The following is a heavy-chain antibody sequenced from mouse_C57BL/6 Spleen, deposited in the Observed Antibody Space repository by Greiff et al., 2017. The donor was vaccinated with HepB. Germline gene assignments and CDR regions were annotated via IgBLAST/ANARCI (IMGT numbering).Heavy chain of an antibody. CDR2: ISDGGSYT. J-gene: IGHJ1*03. Sequence: EVQLVESGGGLVKPGGSLKLSCAASGFTFSSYAMSWVRQTPEKRLEWVATISDGGSYTYYPDNVKGRFTISRDNAKNNLYLQMSHLKSEDTAMYYCARGGYGSWYFDVWGTGTTVTVSS. CDR3: ARGGYGSWYFDV. V-gene: IGHV5-4*01. D-gene: IGHD2-10*02. CDR1: GFTFSSYA.